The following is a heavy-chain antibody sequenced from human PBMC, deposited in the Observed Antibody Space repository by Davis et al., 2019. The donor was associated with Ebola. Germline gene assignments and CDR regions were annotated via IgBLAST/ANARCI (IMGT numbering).Heavy chain of an antibody. CDR2: INPHNGNT. CDR3: ARAQFPTTSDH. V-gene: IGHV1-18*01. Sequence: AASVKVSCKASGYTFTSYDINWVRQAPGQGLEWMGWINPHNGNTNYAQNVQGRVTMTTDTSTSTAYMEVGSLRSDDTAVYYCARAQFPTTSDHWGQGTLVIVSS. D-gene: IGHD1-1*01. J-gene: IGHJ4*02. CDR1: GYTFTSYD.